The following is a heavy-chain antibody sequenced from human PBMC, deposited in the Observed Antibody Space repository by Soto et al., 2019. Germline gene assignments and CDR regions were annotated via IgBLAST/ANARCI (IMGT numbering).Heavy chain of an antibody. V-gene: IGHV3-30*18. J-gene: IGHJ4*02. Sequence: QPGGSLRLSCAASGFTFSSYGMHWVRQAPGKGLEWVAVISYDGSNKYYADSVKGRFTISRDNSKNTLYLQMNSLRAEDTAVYYCAKGLVAVFSSGWWGFDYWGQGTLVTVSS. CDR1: GFTFSSYG. CDR2: ISYDGSNK. D-gene: IGHD6-19*01. CDR3: AKGLVAVFSSGWWGFDY.